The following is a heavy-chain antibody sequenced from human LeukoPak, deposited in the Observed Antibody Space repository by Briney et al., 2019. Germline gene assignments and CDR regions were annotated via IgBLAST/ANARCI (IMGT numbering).Heavy chain of an antibody. Sequence: GGSLRLSCAASGFTFSSYGMHWVRQAPGKGLEWVAVIWYDGSNKYYPDSVKGRFTISRDNSKNTLYLQMNSLRAKDTAVYYCAREAYYYDSSGYIPDYWGQGTLVTVSS. CDR2: IWYDGSNK. CDR1: GFTFSSYG. J-gene: IGHJ4*02. D-gene: IGHD3-22*01. CDR3: AREAYYYDSSGYIPDY. V-gene: IGHV3-33*01.